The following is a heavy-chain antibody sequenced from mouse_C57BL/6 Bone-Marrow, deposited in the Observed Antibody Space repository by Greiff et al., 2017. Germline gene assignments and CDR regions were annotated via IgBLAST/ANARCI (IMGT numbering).Heavy chain of an antibody. V-gene: IGHV1-81*01. Sequence: VQLQQSGAELARPGASVKLSCKASGYTFTSYGISWVKQRTGQGLEWIGEIYPRSGNTYYNEKFKGKATLTADKSSSTAYMELRSLTSEVSAVYVCARFRFITSEGYWGQGTTLTVSS. CDR3: ARFRFITSEGY. J-gene: IGHJ2*01. D-gene: IGHD1-1*01. CDR1: GYTFTSYG. CDR2: IYPRSGNT.